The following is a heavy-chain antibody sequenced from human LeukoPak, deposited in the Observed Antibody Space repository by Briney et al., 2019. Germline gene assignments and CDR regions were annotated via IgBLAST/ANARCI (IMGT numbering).Heavy chain of an antibody. Sequence: ASVNVSCKASGYTFTSYYMHWVRQAPGQGLEWMGIINPSGGSTSYAQKFQGRVTMTRDTSTSTVYMELSSLRSEDTAVYYCARVAKYSSSSTIRVYFDYWGQGTLVTVSS. CDR2: INPSGGST. V-gene: IGHV1-46*01. D-gene: IGHD6-6*01. J-gene: IGHJ4*02. CDR1: GYTFTSYY. CDR3: ARVAKYSSSSTIRVYFDY.